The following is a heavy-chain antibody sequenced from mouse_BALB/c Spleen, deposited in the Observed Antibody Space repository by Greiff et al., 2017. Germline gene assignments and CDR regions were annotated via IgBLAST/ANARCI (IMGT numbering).Heavy chain of an antibody. CDR2: ISSGGST. CDR1: GFTFSSYA. Sequence: EVKLMESGGGLVKPGGSLKLSCAASGFTFSSYAMPWVRQTPEKRLEWVASISSGGSTYYPDSVKGRFTISRDNARNILYLQMSSLRSEDTAMYYCARGHYDYPWFAYWGQGTLVTVSA. D-gene: IGHD2-4*01. J-gene: IGHJ3*01. CDR3: ARGHYDYPWFAY. V-gene: IGHV5-6-5*01.